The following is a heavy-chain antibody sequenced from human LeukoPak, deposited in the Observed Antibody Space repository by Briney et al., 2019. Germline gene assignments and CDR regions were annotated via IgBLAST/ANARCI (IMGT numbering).Heavy chain of an antibody. CDR3: AKELGGYTSPFDY. CDR2: ISWNSGDI. Sequence: GGSLRLSCAASGFTFDDYAMHWVRQAPGKGLEWVSGISWNSGDIDYADSVKGRFTISRDNAKNSLYLQMNSLRAEDTAFYYCAKELGGYTSPFDYWAREPWSPSPQ. J-gene: IGHJ4*02. D-gene: IGHD6-13*01. CDR1: GFTFDDYA. V-gene: IGHV3-9*01.